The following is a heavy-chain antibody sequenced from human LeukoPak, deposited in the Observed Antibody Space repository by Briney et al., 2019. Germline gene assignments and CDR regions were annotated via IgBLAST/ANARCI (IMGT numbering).Heavy chain of an antibody. CDR3: AKDGAAPGSGGDYFDY. V-gene: IGHV3-23*01. CDR1: GFTFSNNA. J-gene: IGHJ4*02. D-gene: IGHD3-10*01. Sequence: GGSLRLSCAASGFTFSNNAVTWVRQAPGKGLEWVSVITANGGRTYYADSVKGRFTISRDNSNNTLSLQMNSLRADDTAVYYCAKDGAAPGSGGDYFDYWGQGTLVTVSS. CDR2: ITANGGRT.